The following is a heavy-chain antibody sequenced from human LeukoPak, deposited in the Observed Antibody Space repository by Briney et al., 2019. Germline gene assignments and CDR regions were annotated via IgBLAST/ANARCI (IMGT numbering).Heavy chain of an antibody. D-gene: IGHD3-9*01. CDR3: ARDLEYYDILTGSFFDY. CDR1: GYTFTSYG. Sequence: ASVKVSCKASGYTFTSYGISWVRQAPGQGLEWMGWISAYNGNTNYAQKLQGRVTMTTDTSTSTAYMELRSLRSDDTAVYYCARDLEYYDILTGSFFDYWGQGTLVTVSP. J-gene: IGHJ4*02. V-gene: IGHV1-18*01. CDR2: ISAYNGNT.